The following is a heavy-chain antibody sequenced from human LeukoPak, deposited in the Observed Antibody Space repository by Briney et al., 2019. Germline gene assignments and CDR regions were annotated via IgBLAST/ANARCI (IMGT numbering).Heavy chain of an antibody. CDR3: ASRGYSYGNFDY. J-gene: IGHJ4*02. Sequence: SETLSLTCTVSGGSISSSSYYWGWIRQPPGKGLEWIGSIYYSGSTYYNPSLKSRVPISVDTSKNQFSLKLSSVTAADTAVYYCASRGYSYGNFDYWGQGTLVTVSS. CDR2: IYYSGST. D-gene: IGHD5-18*01. V-gene: IGHV4-39*01. CDR1: GGSISSSSYY.